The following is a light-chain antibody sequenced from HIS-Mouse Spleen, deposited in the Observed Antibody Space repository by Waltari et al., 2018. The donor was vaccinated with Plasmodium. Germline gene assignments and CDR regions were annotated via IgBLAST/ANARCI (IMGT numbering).Light chain of an antibody. J-gene: IGKJ2*03. CDR1: QSVSSY. CDR2: DAS. V-gene: IGKV3-11*01. Sequence: EIVLTQSPATLSLSPGERATLSCRASQSVSSYLAWYKQKPGQAPRLLIYDASNRATGIPARFSGSGSGTDFTLTISSLEPEDFAVYYCQQRSNWPPGFGQGTKLEIK. CDR3: QQRSNWPPG.